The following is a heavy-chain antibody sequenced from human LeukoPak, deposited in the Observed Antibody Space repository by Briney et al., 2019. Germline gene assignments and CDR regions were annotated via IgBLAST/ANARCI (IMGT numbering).Heavy chain of an antibody. CDR1: GFTFSSYA. D-gene: IGHD3-22*01. J-gene: IGHJ4*02. CDR2: ISGSGGST. CDR3: AKDYYDSSGYYYVWYY. Sequence: PGGSLRLSCAASGFTFSSYAMSWVRQAPGKGLEWVSAISGSGGSTYYADSVKGRFTISRDNSKNTLYLQMNSLRAEDTAVYYCAKDYYDSSGYYYVWYYWGQGTLVTVSS. V-gene: IGHV3-23*01.